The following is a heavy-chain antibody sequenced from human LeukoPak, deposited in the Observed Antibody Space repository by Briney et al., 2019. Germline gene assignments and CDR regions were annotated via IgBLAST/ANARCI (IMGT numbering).Heavy chain of an antibody. CDR1: GYTFTSYY. J-gene: IGHJ4*02. Sequence: ASVKVSCKASGYTFTSYYMHWVRQAPGQGLEWMGIINPSGGSTSYAQKFQGRVTMTRDTSTSTVYMELSCLRSEDTAVYYCARIDPAAYFDYWGQGTLVTVSS. D-gene: IGHD6-13*01. CDR3: ARIDPAAYFDY. V-gene: IGHV1-46*03. CDR2: INPSGGST.